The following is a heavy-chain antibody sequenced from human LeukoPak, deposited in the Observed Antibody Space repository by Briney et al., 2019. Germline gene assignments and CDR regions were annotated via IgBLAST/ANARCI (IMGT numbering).Heavy chain of an antibody. CDR3: AKLGRYCSSTSCYYFDY. CDR2: ISCSGGST. Sequence: GGSLRLSCAASGFTFSSYAMSWVRQAPGKGLEWVSAISCSGGSTYYSDSVKGRFTISRDNSKNTLYLQMNSLRAEDTAVYYCAKLGRYCSSTSCYYFDYWGQGTLVTVSS. CDR1: GFTFSSYA. V-gene: IGHV3-23*01. D-gene: IGHD2-2*01. J-gene: IGHJ4*02.